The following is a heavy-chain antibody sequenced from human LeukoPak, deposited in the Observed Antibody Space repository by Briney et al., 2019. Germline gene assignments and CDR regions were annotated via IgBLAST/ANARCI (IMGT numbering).Heavy chain of an antibody. V-gene: IGHV3-23*01. CDR3: ARAVLYYDYGMDV. CDR2: ISGSGGIT. J-gene: IGHJ6*02. CDR1: GFTFSYYA. Sequence: GGSLRLSCAASGFTFSYYAMSWVRQAPGKGLEWVSAISGSGGITYYADSVKGRFTISRDNAKNSLYLQMNSLRAEDTAVYYCARAVLYYDYGMDVWGQGTTVTVSS.